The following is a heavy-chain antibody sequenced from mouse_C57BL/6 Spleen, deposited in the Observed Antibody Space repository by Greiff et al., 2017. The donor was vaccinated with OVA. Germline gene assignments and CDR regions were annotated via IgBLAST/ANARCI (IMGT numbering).Heavy chain of an antibody. Sequence: VQLQQPGAELVRPGTSVKLSCKASGYTFTSYWMHWVKQRPGQGLEWIGVIDPSDSYTNYNQKFKGKATLTVDTSSSTAYMQLSSLTSEDSAVYYCARGVTTVVAENFDVWGTGTTVTVSS. J-gene: IGHJ1*03. V-gene: IGHV1-59*01. D-gene: IGHD1-1*01. CDR1: GYTFTSYW. CDR3: ARGVTTVVAENFDV. CDR2: IDPSDSYT.